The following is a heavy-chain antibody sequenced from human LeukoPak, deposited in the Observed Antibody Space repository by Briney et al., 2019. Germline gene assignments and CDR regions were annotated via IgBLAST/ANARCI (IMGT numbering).Heavy chain of an antibody. V-gene: IGHV3-48*03. J-gene: IGHJ6*02. CDR2: ISSSGSTI. D-gene: IGHD2-8*02. CDR1: GFTFSSYE. CDR3: ARTLLVPYYYYGMDV. Sequence: GGSLRLSCAASGFTFSSYEMNWVRQAPGKGLEWVSYISSSGSTIYYADSVKGRFTISRDNAKNSLYLQMNSLRAEDTAVYYCARTLLVPYYYYGMDVWGQGTTVTVSS.